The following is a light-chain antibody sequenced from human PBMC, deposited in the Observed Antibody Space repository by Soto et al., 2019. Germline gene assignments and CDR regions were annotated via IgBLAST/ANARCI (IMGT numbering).Light chain of an antibody. Sequence: EIVMTQSPATLSVSPGERATLSCRARRYVSSNLAWYQQRPGQAPRLLIYGASTRATGIPARFSGSGSGTDFTLTISSLEPEDFAVYYCQQRSNSFGGGTKVDIK. CDR1: RYVSSN. J-gene: IGKJ4*01. CDR2: GAS. CDR3: QQRSNS. V-gene: IGKV3-11*01.